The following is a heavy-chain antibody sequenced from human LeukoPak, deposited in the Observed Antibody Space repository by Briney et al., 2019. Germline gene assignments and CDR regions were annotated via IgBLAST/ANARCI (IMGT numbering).Heavy chain of an antibody. CDR2: ISYDETSK. CDR1: AFTFSSYA. CDR3: ARDWQLDF. V-gene: IGHV3-30-3*01. J-gene: IGHJ4*02. Sequence: PGRTLTLSCAASAFTFSSYAMHWVRQAQGRGLECLALISYDETSKYYADSAKGRFTNSRDNSKNTLYLQMDSRRAEDTAGYYCARDWQLDFWGQGTLVTVSS. D-gene: IGHD6-13*01.